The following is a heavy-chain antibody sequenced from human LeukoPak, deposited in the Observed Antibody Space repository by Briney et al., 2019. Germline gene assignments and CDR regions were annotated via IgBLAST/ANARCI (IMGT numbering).Heavy chain of an antibody. CDR1: GFTFSSYG. J-gene: IGHJ4*02. V-gene: IGHV3-30*18. D-gene: IGHD6-13*01. Sequence: PGRSLRLSSAASGFTFSSYGVHWVRQAPGKGLEWVAVISYDGSNKYYADSVKGRFTISRDNSKNTLYLQMNSLRAEDTAVYYCAKDSSSWLLYFDYWGQGTLVTVSS. CDR3: AKDSSSWLLYFDY. CDR2: ISYDGSNK.